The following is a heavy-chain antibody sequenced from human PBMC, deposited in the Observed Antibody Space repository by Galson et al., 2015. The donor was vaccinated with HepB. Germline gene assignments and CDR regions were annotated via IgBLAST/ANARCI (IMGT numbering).Heavy chain of an antibody. CDR2: ISGSGGST. V-gene: IGHV3-23*01. D-gene: IGHD3-22*01. CDR1: GFTFSSYA. J-gene: IGHJ4*02. CDR3: TKGVRYYYDSSGYYFDY. Sequence: SLRLSCAASGFTFSSYAMSWVRQAPGKGLEWVSAISGSGGSTYYADSVKGRFTISRDNSKNTLYLQMNSLRAEDTAVYYCTKGVRYYYDSSGYYFDYWGQGTLVTVSS.